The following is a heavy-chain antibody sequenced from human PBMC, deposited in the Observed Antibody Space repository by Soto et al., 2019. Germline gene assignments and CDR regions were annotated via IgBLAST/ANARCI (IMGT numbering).Heavy chain of an antibody. CDR1: GFTFSSYG. CDR3: AKSGHPQASAGTYYYYGMDV. Sequence: GGSLRLSCAASGFTFSSYGMHWVRQAPGKGLEWVAVISYDGSNKYYADSVKGRFTISRDNSKNTLYLQMNSLRAEDTAVYYCAKSGHPQASAGTYYYYGMDVWGQGTTVTVSS. D-gene: IGHD6-13*01. V-gene: IGHV3-30*18. CDR2: ISYDGSNK. J-gene: IGHJ6*02.